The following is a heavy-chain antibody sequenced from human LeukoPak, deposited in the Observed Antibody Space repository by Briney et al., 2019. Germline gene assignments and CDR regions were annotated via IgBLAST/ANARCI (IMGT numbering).Heavy chain of an antibody. V-gene: IGHV1-18*01. Sequence: ASVKVSCKASGYTFTSYDISWVLQAPGQGLEWMGWISAYNGNTNYAQKLQGRVTMTTDTSTSTAYMELSSLRSDDTAVYYCARSDYYYDSSGPVWDFDYWGQGTLVTVSS. CDR3: ARSDYYYDSSGPVWDFDY. J-gene: IGHJ4*02. CDR2: ISAYNGNT. D-gene: IGHD3-22*01. CDR1: GYTFTSYD.